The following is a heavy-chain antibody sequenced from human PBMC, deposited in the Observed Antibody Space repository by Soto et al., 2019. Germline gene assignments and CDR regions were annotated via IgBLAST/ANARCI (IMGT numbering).Heavy chain of an antibody. J-gene: IGHJ3*02. Sequence: QVQLVQSGAEVKKPGSSGKVSCQASGGTFSSYASSWVRQSPGQGLEWMGGIIQIFGTANYAQKFQARATITADESTSTAYMELGSLRSEDTAVYYCASSEPLRALRAFDIWGQGTMVTVSS. CDR1: GGTFSSYA. CDR2: IIQIFGTA. V-gene: IGHV1-69*01. CDR3: ASSEPLRALRAFDI. D-gene: IGHD1-1*01.